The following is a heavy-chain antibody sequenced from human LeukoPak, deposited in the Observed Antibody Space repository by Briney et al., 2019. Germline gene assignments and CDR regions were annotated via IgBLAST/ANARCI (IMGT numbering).Heavy chain of an antibody. V-gene: IGHV3-23*01. Sequence: PGGTLRLSCAASGFTFSNHGMNWVRQAPGKGLEWVSAISGSGGSTYYADSVKGRFTISRDNSKNTLYLQMNSLRAEDTAVYYCAKDWASGDSLDAFDIWGQGTMVTVSS. CDR2: ISGSGGST. J-gene: IGHJ3*02. CDR1: GFTFSNHG. D-gene: IGHD4-17*01. CDR3: AKDWASGDSLDAFDI.